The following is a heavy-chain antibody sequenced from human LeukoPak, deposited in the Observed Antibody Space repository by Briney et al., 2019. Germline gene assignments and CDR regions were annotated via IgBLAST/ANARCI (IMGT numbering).Heavy chain of an antibody. J-gene: IGHJ4*02. V-gene: IGHV1-2*02. CDR1: GYTFTGYY. CDR2: IHPKSGGT. D-gene: IGHD4-17*01. Sequence: ASVKVSCKASGYTFTGYYLHWVRQAPGQGLEWMGWIHPKSGGTNYAQKFQGRVTMTRDTSISTAYMELSRLRSDDTAVYYCAIFDYGDYDYYFDYWGQGTLVTVSS. CDR3: AIFDYGDYDYYFDY.